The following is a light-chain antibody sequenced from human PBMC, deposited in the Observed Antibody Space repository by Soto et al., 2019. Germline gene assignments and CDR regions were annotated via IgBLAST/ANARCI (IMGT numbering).Light chain of an antibody. CDR2: DAS. CDR3: QQCGSSPWT. J-gene: IGKJ1*01. V-gene: IGKV3-15*01. Sequence: EIVMTQSPATLSVSPGERVTLSCRASQSAISNLAWYQQKPGQTPRLLIYDASTRATGVPARFSGSGSGTEFTLTISRLGPEDFAVYYCQQCGSSPWTFGQGTKVDIK. CDR1: QSAISN.